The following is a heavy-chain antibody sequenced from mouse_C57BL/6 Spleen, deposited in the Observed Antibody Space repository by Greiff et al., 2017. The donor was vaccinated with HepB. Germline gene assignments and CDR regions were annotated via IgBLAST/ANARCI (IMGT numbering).Heavy chain of an antibody. CDR3: ARNDYDGDLDY. CDR1: GYTFTSYW. Sequence: QVQLQQPGAELVRPGSSVKLSCKASGYTFTSYWMDWVKQRPGPGLEWIGNIYPSDSETHYNQKFKDKATLTVDKSSSTSYMQLSSLTSEYSAIYYCARNDYDGDLDYWGQRTTLTGSS. CDR2: IYPSDSET. J-gene: IGHJ2*01. D-gene: IGHD2-4*01. V-gene: IGHV1-61*01.